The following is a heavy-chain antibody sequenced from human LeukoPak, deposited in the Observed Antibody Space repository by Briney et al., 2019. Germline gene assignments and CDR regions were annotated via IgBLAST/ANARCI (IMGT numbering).Heavy chain of an antibody. CDR1: GYSISSGYY. D-gene: IGHD2-2*01. Sequence: SETLSLTCAVSGYSISSGYYWGWIRQPPGKGREGLGVIYQSGSTTYNPSLKSRVTISVDTSKNQFSLKLSSVTAADTAVYYCARDGVVVVPAAIAYDDAFDIWGQGTMVTVSS. V-gene: IGHV4-38-2*02. J-gene: IGHJ3*02. CDR2: IYQSGST. CDR3: ARDGVVVVPAAIAYDDAFDI.